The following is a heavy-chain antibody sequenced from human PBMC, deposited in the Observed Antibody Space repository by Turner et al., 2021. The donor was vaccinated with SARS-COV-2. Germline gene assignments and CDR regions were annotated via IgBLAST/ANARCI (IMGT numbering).Heavy chain of an antibody. J-gene: IGHJ6*02. Sequence: QVQLVESGGGVVQPGGSLRLACAASGFTFSSYAMHWVRQAPGKGLGWVAVISYDGSNKYYADSVKGRFTISRDNSKNTLYLQMNSLRAEDTAVYYCARSFGGSYLYGLDVWGQGTTVTVSS. CDR2: ISYDGSNK. D-gene: IGHD1-26*01. CDR3: ARSFGGSYLYGLDV. CDR1: GFTFSSYA. V-gene: IGHV3-30-3*01.